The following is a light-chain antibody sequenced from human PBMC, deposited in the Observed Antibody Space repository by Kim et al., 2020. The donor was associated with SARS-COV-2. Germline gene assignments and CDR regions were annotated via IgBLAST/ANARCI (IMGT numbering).Light chain of an antibody. CDR1: SSNVGLHF. CDR3: ATWDVSLNGWV. J-gene: IGLJ3*02. V-gene: IGLV1-44*01. CDR2: NDN. Sequence: GQRFTISCYGSSSNVGLHFVNWYQHLPGTAPKVFIYNDNQRPSGVPDRFSGSRSGTSASLAISGLQSEDEADYYCATWDVSLNGWVFGGGTQLTVL.